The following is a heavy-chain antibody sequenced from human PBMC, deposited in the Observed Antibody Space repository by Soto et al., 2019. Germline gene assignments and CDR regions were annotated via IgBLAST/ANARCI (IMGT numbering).Heavy chain of an antibody. V-gene: IGHV3-21*01. Sequence: LGASLRLSCAASGFTFGSYSMNWVGQAPGKELEWVSSISSSSSYIYYADSATGRFTISRDNANNSLYLHMNSLRAEDTAVFYCARDDQAYYCLGSSYFDDWGQGTLV. CDR2: ISSSSSYI. CDR1: GFTFGSYS. CDR3: ARDDQAYYCLGSSYFDD. D-gene: IGHD3-10*01. J-gene: IGHJ4*02.